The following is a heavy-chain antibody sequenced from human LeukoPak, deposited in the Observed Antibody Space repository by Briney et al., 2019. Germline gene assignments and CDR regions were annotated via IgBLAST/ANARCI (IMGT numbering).Heavy chain of an antibody. V-gene: IGHV4-31*03. J-gene: IGHJ4*02. Sequence: SQTLSLTCTVPGGSISSGDYYWSSIRQHPGKGLEWIGYIYYSGSSYYNPSLKRRVTMTVDTSKNQFSLKLSSVTAADTAVYYCARDCSTISCPKLDYWGQGTLVTVSS. CDR3: ARDCSTISCPKLDY. D-gene: IGHD2-2*01. CDR1: GGSISSGDYY. CDR2: IYYSGSS.